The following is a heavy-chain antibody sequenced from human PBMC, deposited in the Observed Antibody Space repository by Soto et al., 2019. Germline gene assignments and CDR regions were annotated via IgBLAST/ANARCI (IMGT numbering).Heavy chain of an antibody. D-gene: IGHD4-17*01. Sequence: PGGSLRLSCAASGFTFSWYRMNWVRQVPGKGLEWVSSMSSSGNYIDYVGSVKGRFTISRDTAKNSLFLQMNSLRAEDTAVYYCARARGDYLFDYWGQGTLVTVSS. CDR3: ARARGDYLFDY. CDR1: GFTFSWYR. J-gene: IGHJ4*02. V-gene: IGHV3-21*01. CDR2: MSSSGNYI.